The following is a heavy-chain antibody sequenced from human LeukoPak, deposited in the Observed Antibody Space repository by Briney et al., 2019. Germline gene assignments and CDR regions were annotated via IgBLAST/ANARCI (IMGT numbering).Heavy chain of an antibody. J-gene: IGHJ4*02. CDR1: GYTLTELS. CDR2: FDPEDGET. Sequence: ASVKVPCKVSGYTLTELSMHWVRQAPGKGLEWMGGFDPEDGETIYAQKFQGRVTMTEDTSTDTAYMELSGLRSEDTAVYYCAINGRDGYNYGGGYWGQGTLVTVSS. D-gene: IGHD5-24*01. CDR3: AINGRDGYNYGGGY. V-gene: IGHV1-24*01.